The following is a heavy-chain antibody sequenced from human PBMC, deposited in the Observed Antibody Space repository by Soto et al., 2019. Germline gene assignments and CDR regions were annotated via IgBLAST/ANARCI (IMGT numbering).Heavy chain of an antibody. V-gene: IGHV3-30-3*01. CDR1: GFIFSNYD. CDR2: ISKDGSNK. Sequence: QVQLVESGGGVVQPGGSLRVSCAGSGFIFSNYDIHWLRQAPGKGLEWVAIISKDGSNKYYVDSVKGRITISRDNTKDTVYLQMDSLRGEDTAVYYCARGRWLPLPDYWGKGTLVIVSS. CDR3: ARGRWLPLPDY. J-gene: IGHJ4*02. D-gene: IGHD6-19*01.